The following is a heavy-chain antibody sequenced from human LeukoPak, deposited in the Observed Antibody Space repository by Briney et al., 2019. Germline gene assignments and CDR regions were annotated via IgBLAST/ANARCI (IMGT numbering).Heavy chain of an antibody. CDR1: GGTFSSYA. D-gene: IGHD6-19*01. J-gene: IGHJ4*02. CDR3: ARDEGSGSYYFDY. CDR2: IIPIFGTA. V-gene: IGHV1-69*01. Sequence: SVKVSCKASGGTFSSYAISWVRQAPGQGLEWMGGIIPIFGTANYAQKFQGRVTITADESTSTAYMELSSLRSEDTAVYCCARDEGSGSYYFDYWGQGTLVTVSS.